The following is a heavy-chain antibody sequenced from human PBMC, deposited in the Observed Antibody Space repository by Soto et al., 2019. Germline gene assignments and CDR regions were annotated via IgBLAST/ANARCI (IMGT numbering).Heavy chain of an antibody. CDR3: TRSLMEGDY. Sequence: QVQLVQSGAEVKKPGASVKVSCKASGYTFTSSYIHWVRQAPGQGLEWMAIINPNGGSTNYAQKFQGRVTVTRDTSTSTVYMELSSLTSEETAVYYCTRSLMEGDYWGQGTLVTVSA. D-gene: IGHD3-10*01. J-gene: IGHJ4*02. CDR2: INPNGGST. CDR1: GYTFTSSY. V-gene: IGHV1-46*03.